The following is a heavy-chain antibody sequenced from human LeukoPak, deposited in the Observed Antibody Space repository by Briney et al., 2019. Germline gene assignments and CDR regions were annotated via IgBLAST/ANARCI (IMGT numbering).Heavy chain of an antibody. D-gene: IGHD3-22*01. CDR3: ARVDDRGHYYDSSGPRKLFDY. CDR1: GYTFTSYD. V-gene: IGHV1-2*02. Sequence: ASVKVSCKASGYTFTSYDINWVRQATGQGLEWMGWINPNSGGTNYAQKFQGRVTMTRDTSISTAYMELSRLRSDDTAVYYCARVDDRGHYYDSSGPRKLFDYWGQGTLVTVSS. J-gene: IGHJ4*02. CDR2: INPNSGGT.